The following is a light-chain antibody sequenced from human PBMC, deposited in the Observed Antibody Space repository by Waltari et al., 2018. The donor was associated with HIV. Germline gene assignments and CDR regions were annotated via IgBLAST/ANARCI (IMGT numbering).Light chain of an antibody. CDR1: QSVLYSSNNKNY. V-gene: IGKV4-1*01. CDR2: WAS. Sequence: DIVMTQSPDSLPVSLGERATINCTSRQSVLYSSNNKNYLAWYQQNPGPPPTVLVYWASAREFGVPDLSSGSGSGTDVTLSIRSLQAADVAVYCCQQYYNTPYTFGQGTKLEIK. J-gene: IGKJ2*01. CDR3: QQYYNTPYT.